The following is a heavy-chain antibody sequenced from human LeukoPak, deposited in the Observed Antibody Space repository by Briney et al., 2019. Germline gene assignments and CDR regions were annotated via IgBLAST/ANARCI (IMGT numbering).Heavy chain of an antibody. CDR3: ARGLDRVVVPAAIGY. Sequence: ASVKVSCKASGYTFTGYYMHWVRQAPGQGREWMGWINPNSGGTNYAQKFQGRVTMTRDASISTAYMELSRLRSDDTAVYYCARGLDRVVVPAAIGYWGQGTLVTVSS. J-gene: IGHJ4*02. CDR1: GYTFTGYY. V-gene: IGHV1-2*02. D-gene: IGHD2-2*01. CDR2: INPNSGGT.